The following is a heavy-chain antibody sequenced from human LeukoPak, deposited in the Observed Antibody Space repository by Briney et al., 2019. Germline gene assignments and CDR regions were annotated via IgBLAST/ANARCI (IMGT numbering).Heavy chain of an antibody. CDR1: GFTFSSYA. CDR3: AKLVAVAGRNY. Sequence: GGSLRLSCAASGFTFSSYAMSWVRQAPGKRLEWVSAISGRDDSTYYADSVKGRFTFSRDNSKNTLYLQMNSLRAEDTAVYYCAKLVAVAGRNYWGQGTLVTVSS. V-gene: IGHV3-23*01. J-gene: IGHJ4*02. D-gene: IGHD6-19*01. CDR2: ISGRDDST.